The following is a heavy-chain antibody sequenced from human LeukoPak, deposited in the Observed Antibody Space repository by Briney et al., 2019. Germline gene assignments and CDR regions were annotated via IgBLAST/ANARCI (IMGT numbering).Heavy chain of an antibody. CDR3: ARDLTTYYYDSSGYLNWFDP. D-gene: IGHD3-22*01. Sequence: SVTVSCKASGGTFSSYAISWVRQAPGQGLEWMGGIIPIFGTANYAQKFQGRVTITADESTSTAYMELSSLRSEDTAVYYCARDLTTYYYDSSGYLNWFDPWGQGTLVTVSS. V-gene: IGHV1-69*13. CDR2: IIPIFGTA. CDR1: GGTFSSYA. J-gene: IGHJ5*02.